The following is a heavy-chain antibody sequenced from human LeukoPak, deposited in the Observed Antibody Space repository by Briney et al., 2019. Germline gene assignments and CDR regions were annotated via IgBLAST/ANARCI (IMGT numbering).Heavy chain of an antibody. CDR3: ARVGGGGDSSYYYGMDV. V-gene: IGHV1-8*01. Sequence: ASVKVSRKASGYTFTSYDINWVRQATGQGLEGMGGINTNSGNTGYAQKFQGRVTMTRNTSISTAYMELSSLRSGDTGVYYCARVGGGGDSSYYYGMDVWGQGSTVTVSS. CDR2: INTNSGNT. CDR1: GYTFTSYD. D-gene: IGHD2-21*02. J-gene: IGHJ6*02.